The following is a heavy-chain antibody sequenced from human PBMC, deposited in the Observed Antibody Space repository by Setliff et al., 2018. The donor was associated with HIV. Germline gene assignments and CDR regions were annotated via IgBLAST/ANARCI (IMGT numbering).Heavy chain of an antibody. D-gene: IGHD6-19*01. CDR3: ARYALAVPGYHNAFDI. J-gene: IGHJ3*02. Sequence: GGSLRLSCGASGFSFSSYSMNWVRQAPGKGLEWVSYISSNSYNRYYADSVKGRFTISRDNAKNSLYLQMNSLRAEDTAVYYCARYALAVPGYHNAFDIWGQGTMVTVS. V-gene: IGHV3-48*01. CDR2: ISSNSYNR. CDR1: GFSFSSYS.